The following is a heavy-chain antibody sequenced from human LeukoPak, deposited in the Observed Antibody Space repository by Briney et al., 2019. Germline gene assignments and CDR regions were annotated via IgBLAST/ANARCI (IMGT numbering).Heavy chain of an antibody. Sequence: GGSLRLSCAASGFTFRSYAMSWVRQAPGKGLEWVSAISGSGDSTYYADSVKGRFTISRDNSKNTLYLQMNSLRAEDTAVYYCAKAGAVVVVAAKYFDYWGQGTLVTVSS. CDR2: ISGSGDST. D-gene: IGHD2-15*01. CDR1: GFTFRSYA. CDR3: AKAGAVVVVAAKYFDY. J-gene: IGHJ4*02. V-gene: IGHV3-23*01.